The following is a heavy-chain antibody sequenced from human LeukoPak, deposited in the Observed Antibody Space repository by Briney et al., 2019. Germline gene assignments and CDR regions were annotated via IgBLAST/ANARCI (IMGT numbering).Heavy chain of an antibody. D-gene: IGHD6-13*01. J-gene: IGHJ4*02. Sequence: SVKVSCKASGGTFSSYAISWVRQAPGQGLEWMGGIIPIFGTANYAQKFQGRVTITTDESTSTAYMELSSLRSEDTAVYYCAGGGAQQQLWYYWGQGTLVTVSS. CDR2: IIPIFGTA. CDR3: AGGGAQQQLWYY. V-gene: IGHV1-69*05. CDR1: GGTFSSYA.